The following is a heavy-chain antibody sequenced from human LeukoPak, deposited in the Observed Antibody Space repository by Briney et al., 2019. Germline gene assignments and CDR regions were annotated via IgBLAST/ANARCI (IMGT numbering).Heavy chain of an antibody. D-gene: IGHD4-17*01. CDR3: ARGYGDY. V-gene: IGHV4-30-2*01. CDR1: GGSISSCGYS. Sequence: TLSLTCSVSGGSISSCGYSWSWIRQPPGKGLEWIGYIYHSGSTYYNPSLKSRVTISVDRSKNQFSLKLSSVTAADTAVYYCARGYGDYWGQGTLVTVSS. CDR2: IYHSGST. J-gene: IGHJ4*02.